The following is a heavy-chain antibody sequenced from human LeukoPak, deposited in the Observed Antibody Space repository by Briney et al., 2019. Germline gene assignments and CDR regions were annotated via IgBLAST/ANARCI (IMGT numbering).Heavy chain of an antibody. Sequence: SETLSLTCAVSGGSISSGGYSWSWIRQPPGKGLEWIGYIYYSGSTYYNPSLKSRVTISVDTSKNQFSLRLSSVTAADTAVYYCASGLGLRLGELSSDAFDIWGQGTMVTVSS. CDR3: ASGLGLRLGELSSDAFDI. CDR2: IYYSGST. V-gene: IGHV4-30-4*07. CDR1: GGSISSGGYS. J-gene: IGHJ3*02. D-gene: IGHD3-16*02.